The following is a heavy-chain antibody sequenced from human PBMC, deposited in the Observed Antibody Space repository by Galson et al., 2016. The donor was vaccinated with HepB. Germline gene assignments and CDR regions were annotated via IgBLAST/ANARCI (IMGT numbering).Heavy chain of an antibody. J-gene: IGHJ3*02. Sequence: SLRLSCAASGLTFSDHYMDWVRQAPGKGLEWVGRIRDKANNYTTEYAASVEGRFSVSTDESKNSLYLQMNSLEPEDTAVYYCAKPTNSDAFHIGGQGTMVTVSS. D-gene: IGHD5-12*01. CDR3: AKPTNSDAFHI. CDR1: GLTFSDHY. V-gene: IGHV3-72*01. CDR2: IRDKANNYTT.